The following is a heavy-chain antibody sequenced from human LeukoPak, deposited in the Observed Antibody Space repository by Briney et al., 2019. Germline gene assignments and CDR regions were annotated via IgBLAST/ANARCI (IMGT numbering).Heavy chain of an antibody. CDR1: GFTFSSYA. D-gene: IGHD3-22*01. Sequence: PGGSLRLSCAASGFTFSSYAMSWVRQAPGKGLEWVSAISGSGGSTYYADSVKGRFTISRDNSKNTLYLQMNSLRAEDTAVYYCAKALRSGRNPYYYYDSSGRSSGFDAFDIWGKGTTVTVSS. J-gene: IGHJ3*02. CDR2: ISGSGGST. CDR3: AKALRSGRNPYYYYDSSGRSSGFDAFDI. V-gene: IGHV3-23*01.